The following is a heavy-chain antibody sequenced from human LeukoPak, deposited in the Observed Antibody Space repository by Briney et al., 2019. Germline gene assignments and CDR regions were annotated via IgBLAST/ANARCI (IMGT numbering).Heavy chain of an antibody. J-gene: IGHJ6*02. CDR2: INPNSGGT. CDR3: ASALRVCSSTSCYPTYGMDV. D-gene: IGHD2-2*01. V-gene: IGHV1-2*02. Sequence: ASVNVSCKASGYTFTGYYMHWVRQAPGQGLEWMGWINPNSGGTNYAQKFQGRVTMTRDTSISTAYMELSRLRSDDTAVYYCASALRVCSSTSCYPTYGMDVWGQGTTVTVSS. CDR1: GYTFTGYY.